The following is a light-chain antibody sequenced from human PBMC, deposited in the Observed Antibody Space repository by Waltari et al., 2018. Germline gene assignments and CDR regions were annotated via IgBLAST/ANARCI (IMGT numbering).Light chain of an antibody. CDR2: GAS. V-gene: IGKV3-20*01. CDR1: QSVSSSY. CDR3: QQYGSSPGFT. Sequence: EIVLTQSPGTLSLSPGERATLPCRASQSVSSSYLAWYQQKPGQAPRLLIYGASSRATSIPDRFSGSGSGTDFTLTISRLEPEDFAVYYCQQYGSSPGFTFGPGTKVDIK. J-gene: IGKJ3*01.